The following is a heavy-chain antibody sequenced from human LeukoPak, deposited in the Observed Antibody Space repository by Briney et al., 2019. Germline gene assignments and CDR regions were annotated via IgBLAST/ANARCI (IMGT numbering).Heavy chain of an antibody. J-gene: IGHJ4*02. CDR1: GGSIGWDY. CDR3: AREEYFQDSNGYSYYFHS. Sequence: KPSETLSLTCTVSGGSIGWDYWSWIRQSAGKGLERIGRIYKSGSTNYNPSFGSRVTMSVDTSKNQFSLSVTSVTAADTAVYYCAREEYFQDSNGYSYYFHSWGQGSLVTVSS. CDR2: IYKSGST. D-gene: IGHD3-22*01. V-gene: IGHV4-4*07.